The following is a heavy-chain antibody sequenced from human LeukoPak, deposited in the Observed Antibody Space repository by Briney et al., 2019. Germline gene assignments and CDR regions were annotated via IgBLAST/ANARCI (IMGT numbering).Heavy chain of an antibody. V-gene: IGHV4-34*01. D-gene: IGHD6-19*01. J-gene: IGHJ4*02. CDR1: GGSFSGYY. Sequence: SETLSLTCAVYGGSFSGYYWSWIRQPPGKGLEWIGEINHSGSTNYNPSLKSRVTISVDTSKNQFSLKLSSVTAADTAVYYCARGRRGQWLVRGYFDYWGQGTLVTVSS. CDR2: INHSGST. CDR3: ARGRRGQWLVRGYFDY.